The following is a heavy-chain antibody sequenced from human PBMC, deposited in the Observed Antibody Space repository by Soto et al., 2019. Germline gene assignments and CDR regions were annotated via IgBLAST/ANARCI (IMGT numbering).Heavy chain of an antibody. CDR2: IGEDGGIS. J-gene: IGHJ3*01. CDR3: ARDRNYHLAGYYDAFDV. Sequence: VQLVESGGGLVQPGGSLRLSCAGSGFNFKDYWMTWVRQAPGKGLEWLANIGEDGGISNYVDSVKGRFTISRDNVKNSLDLQINSQRAEDTAVYYCARDRNYHLAGYYDAFDVWGQGTVVTVSS. CDR1: GFNFKDYW. V-gene: IGHV3-7*01. D-gene: IGHD3-9*01.